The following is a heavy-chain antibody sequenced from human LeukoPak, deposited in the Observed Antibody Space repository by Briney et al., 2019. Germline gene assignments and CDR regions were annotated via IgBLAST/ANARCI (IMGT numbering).Heavy chain of an antibody. CDR1: GFTFNSYA. CDR2: IGGSGGST. V-gene: IGHV3-23*01. D-gene: IGHD3-3*01. J-gene: IGHJ4*02. Sequence: GGSLRLSCAASGFTFNSYAMSWVRQATGKGLEWVSAIGGSGGSTYYADSVKGRFTISRDNSKNTLYLQMNSLRAEDTAVYYCAKDLSYDFWSGYSLDYWGQGTLVTVSS. CDR3: AKDLSYDFWSGYSLDY.